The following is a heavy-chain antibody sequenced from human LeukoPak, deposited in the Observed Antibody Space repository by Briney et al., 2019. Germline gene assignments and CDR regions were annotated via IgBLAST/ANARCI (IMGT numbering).Heavy chain of an antibody. CDR1: GGSVSSGSYY. Sequence: SETLSLTCTVSGGSVSSGSYYWSWIRQPPGKGLEWIGYIYYSGSSNYNPSLKSRVTISVDTSKNQFSMWLSSVTDTDTAVYYCATVVRSWDYFDYWGQGTLVTVSS. J-gene: IGHJ4*02. V-gene: IGHV4-61*01. CDR3: ATVVRSWDYFDY. D-gene: IGHD2/OR15-2a*01. CDR2: IYYSGSS.